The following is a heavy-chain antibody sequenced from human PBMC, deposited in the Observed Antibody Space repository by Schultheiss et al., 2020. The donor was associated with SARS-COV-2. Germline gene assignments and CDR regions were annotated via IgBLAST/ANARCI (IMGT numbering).Heavy chain of an antibody. D-gene: IGHD3-3*01. V-gene: IGHV4-59*08. Sequence: SETLSLTCTVSGDSPRSYYWTWVRQPPGKGLEWIGYIYYSGSTYYNPSLKSRVTISVDTSKNQFSLKLSSVTAADTAVYYCARGNDFVYFFDSWGQGTLVTVSS. CDR3: ARGNDFVYFFDS. CDR2: IYYSGST. CDR1: GDSPRSYY. J-gene: IGHJ4*02.